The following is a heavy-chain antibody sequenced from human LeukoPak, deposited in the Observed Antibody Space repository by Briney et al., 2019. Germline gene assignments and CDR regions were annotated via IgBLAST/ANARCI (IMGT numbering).Heavy chain of an antibody. CDR1: GGSISSYY. CDR2: VYYSGST. CDR3: ARSPLLVVAASVFDY. D-gene: IGHD2-15*01. J-gene: IGHJ4*02. V-gene: IGHV4-59*01. Sequence: SETLSLICTVSGGSISSYYWSWIRQPPGKGLEWIGYVYYSGSTNYNPSLKSRVTISVDTSKNQFSLKLSSVTVADTAVYCCARSPLLVVAASVFDYWGQGTLVTVSS.